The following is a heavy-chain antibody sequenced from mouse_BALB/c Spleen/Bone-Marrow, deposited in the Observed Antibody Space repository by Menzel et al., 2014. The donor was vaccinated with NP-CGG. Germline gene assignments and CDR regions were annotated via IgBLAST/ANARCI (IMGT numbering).Heavy chain of an antibody. CDR2: INPYNGDP. D-gene: IGHD2-4*01. CDR1: GHSFTGYF. J-gene: IGHJ3*01. Sequence: VQLKDSGPELVKPGASVKISCKASGHSFTGYFMNWMKQSHGKSLEWIGRINPYNGDPFYNQKFKGKATLTVDKSSSTAHMELLSLTSEDSAVYYCGRGNYDYDSWFGYWGQGTLVTVSA. V-gene: IGHV1-37*01. CDR3: GRGNYDYDSWFGY.